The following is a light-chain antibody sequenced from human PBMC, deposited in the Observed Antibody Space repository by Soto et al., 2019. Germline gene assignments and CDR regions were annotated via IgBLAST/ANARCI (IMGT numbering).Light chain of an antibody. CDR3: QQYGSSPRT. V-gene: IGKV3-20*01. CDR2: GAS. J-gene: IGKJ1*01. Sequence: ETVLTQSPGTLSLSAWERATVSCRASQSINNNFLAWYQLRPGQAPRLLISGASSRATGIPDRFSGSGSGTDFTLTISRLEPEDFAVYYCQQYGSSPRTFGQGTKVDIK. CDR1: QSINNNF.